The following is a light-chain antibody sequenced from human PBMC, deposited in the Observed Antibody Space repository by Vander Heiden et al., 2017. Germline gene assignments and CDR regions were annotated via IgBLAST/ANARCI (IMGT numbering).Light chain of an antibody. V-gene: IGKV2-30*02. CDR3: MQGTHWPYT. CDR1: HSLQHVDGNTY. Sequence: DAVMTQSPLSLHVTLGQPASISSKSSHSLQHVDGNTYLNWFHQRPGQSPRRLIYKVSNRDSGVPDRFSGSKSGTDFTLTISRVEAEDVGVYYCMQGTHWPYTFGQGTKLEI. J-gene: IGKJ2*01. CDR2: KVS.